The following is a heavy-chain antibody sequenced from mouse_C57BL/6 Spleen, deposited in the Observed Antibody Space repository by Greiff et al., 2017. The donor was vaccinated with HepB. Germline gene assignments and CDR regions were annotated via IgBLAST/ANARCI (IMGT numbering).Heavy chain of an antibody. CDR2: IDPETGGT. V-gene: IGHV1-15*01. D-gene: IGHD1-1*01. Sequence: QVHVKQSGAELVRPGASVTLSCKASGYTFTDYEMHWVKQTPVHGLEWIGAIDPETGGTAYNQKFKGKAILTADKSSSTAYMELRSLTSEDSAVYYCTRRKGYYYGSSARYFDVWGTGTTVTVSS. J-gene: IGHJ1*03. CDR3: TRRKGYYYGSSARYFDV. CDR1: GYTFTDYE.